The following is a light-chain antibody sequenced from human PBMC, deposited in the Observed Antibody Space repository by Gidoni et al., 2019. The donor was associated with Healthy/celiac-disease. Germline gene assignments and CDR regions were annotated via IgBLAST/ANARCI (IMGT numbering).Light chain of an antibody. CDR3: QQGNSFPHT. CDR2: AAC. J-gene: IGKJ2*01. Sequence: IHISHPPSSVSPSVGDRATITCRASQGISSWSSWYQQKPGKDPKLLSYAACSLQSGVPYRFSGSGTGTDFTLTIRRLQPEDFATYYRQQGNSFPHTFGQGTKLEIK. CDR1: QGISSW. V-gene: IGKV1-12*01.